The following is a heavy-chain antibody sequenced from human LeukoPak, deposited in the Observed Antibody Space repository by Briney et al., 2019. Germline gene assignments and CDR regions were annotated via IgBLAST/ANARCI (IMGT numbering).Heavy chain of an antibody. D-gene: IGHD3-10*01. CDR2: IYSGGST. CDR3: ARRRRVTMVRATNMDV. J-gene: IGHJ6*03. CDR1: EFSVGSNY. Sequence: GGSLRLSCAASEFSVGSNYMTWVRQAPGKGLEWVSLIYSGGSTYYADSVKGRFTISRDNSKNTLYLQMNSLRAEDTAVYYCARRRRVTMVRATNMDVWGKGTTVTISS. V-gene: IGHV3-66*04.